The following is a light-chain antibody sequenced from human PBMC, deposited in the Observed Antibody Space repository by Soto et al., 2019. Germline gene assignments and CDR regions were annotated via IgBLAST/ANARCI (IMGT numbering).Light chain of an antibody. CDR3: QQYVDSTRT. CDR1: QSLISNY. CDR2: GAS. J-gene: IGKJ1*01. Sequence: EIVLTQSPGTLSLSPGERATLSCRTSQSLISNYLAWYQQKPGQAPRLLISGASNRAAGIPDRFSGSGSGTDFTLTISRLEPEDFAVYYCQQYVDSTRTFGQGTKVDIK. V-gene: IGKV3-20*01.